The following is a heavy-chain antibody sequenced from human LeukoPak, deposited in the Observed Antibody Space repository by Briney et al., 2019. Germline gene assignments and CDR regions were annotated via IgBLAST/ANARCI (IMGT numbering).Heavy chain of an antibody. V-gene: IGHV4-38-2*02. D-gene: IGHD1-26*01. J-gene: IGHJ5*02. CDR1: GGSISSGYY. CDR3: ARQEYSGSYGWLPGGFDP. Sequence: SETLSLTCTVSGGSISSGYYWGWIRQPPGKGLEWIGSIYHSGSTYYNPSLKSRVTISVDTSKNQFSLKLSSVTAADTAVYYCARQEYSGSYGWLPGGFDPWGQGTLVTVSS. CDR2: IYHSGST.